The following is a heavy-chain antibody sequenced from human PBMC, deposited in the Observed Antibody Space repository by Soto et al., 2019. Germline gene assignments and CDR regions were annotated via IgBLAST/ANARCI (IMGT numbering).Heavy chain of an antibody. CDR3: ARPRNGGYASPYYFDY. CDR1: GGTFSSYA. CDR2: IIPIFGTA. Sequence: QVQLVQSGAEVKKPGSSVKVSCKASGGTFSSYAISWVRQAPGQGLEWMGGIIPIFGTANYAQKFQGRVTITADESTSTAYMKLSSLRSEDTAVYYCARPRNGGYASPYYFDYWGQGTLVTVSS. D-gene: IGHD5-12*01. J-gene: IGHJ4*02. V-gene: IGHV1-69*12.